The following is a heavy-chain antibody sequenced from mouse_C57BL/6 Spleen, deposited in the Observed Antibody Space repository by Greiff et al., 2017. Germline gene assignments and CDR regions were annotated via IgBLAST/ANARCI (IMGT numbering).Heavy chain of an antibody. D-gene: IGHD1-1*01. J-gene: IGHJ1*03. Sequence: EVQLQQSGAELVRPGASVKLSCTASGFNIKDDYMHWVKQRPEQGLEWIGWIDPENGDTEYASKFQGKATITADTSSNTAYLQLSSLTSKDTAVDYCTLTTVVVYWYFEVWGTGTTVTVSS. CDR1: GFNIKDDY. V-gene: IGHV14-4*01. CDR2: IDPENGDT. CDR3: TLTTVVVYWYFEV.